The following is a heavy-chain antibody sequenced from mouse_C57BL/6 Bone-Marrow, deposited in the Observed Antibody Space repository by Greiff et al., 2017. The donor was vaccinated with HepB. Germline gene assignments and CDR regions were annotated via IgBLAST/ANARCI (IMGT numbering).Heavy chain of an antibody. CDR1: GISITTGNYR. V-gene: IGHV3-5*01. J-gene: IGHJ2*01. CDR3: ARERDYSNAYFDY. D-gene: IGHD2-5*01. CDR2: IYYSGTI. Sequence: VQLKESGPGLVKPSQTVFLTCTVTGISITTGNYRWSWIRQFPGNKLEWIGYIYYSGTITYNPSLTSRTTITRDTPKNQFFLEMNSLTAEDTATYYCARERDYSNAYFDYWGQGTTLTVSS.